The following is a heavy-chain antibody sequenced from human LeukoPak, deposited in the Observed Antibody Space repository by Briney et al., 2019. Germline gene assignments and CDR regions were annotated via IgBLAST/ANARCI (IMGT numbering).Heavy chain of an antibody. J-gene: IGHJ4*02. D-gene: IGHD3-9*01. CDR1: GYTFTSYG. CDR2: ISAYNGNT. V-gene: IGHV1-18*04. CDR3: AREGPGEGILTGPTRSDY. Sequence: ASVKVSCKASGYTFTSYGISWVRQAPGQGLEWMGWISAYNGNTNYAQKLQGRVTMTTDTSTSTAYMELRSLRSDDTAVYYCAREGPGEGILTGPTRSDYWGQGTLVTVSS.